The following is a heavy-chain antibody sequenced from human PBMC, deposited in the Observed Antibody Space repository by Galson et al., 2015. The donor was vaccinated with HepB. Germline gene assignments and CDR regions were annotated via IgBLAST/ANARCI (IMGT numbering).Heavy chain of an antibody. Sequence: PALVKPTQTLTLTCTFSGFSLSTSGMCVSWIRQPPGKALEWLALIDWDDDKYYSTSLKTRLTISKDTSKNQVVLTMTNMDPVDTATYYCARIRIAAAGLALDPYYFDYWGQGTLVTVSS. CDR1: GFSLSTSGMC. D-gene: IGHD6-13*01. CDR3: ARIRIAAAGLALDPYYFDY. CDR2: IDWDDDK. V-gene: IGHV2-70*01. J-gene: IGHJ4*02.